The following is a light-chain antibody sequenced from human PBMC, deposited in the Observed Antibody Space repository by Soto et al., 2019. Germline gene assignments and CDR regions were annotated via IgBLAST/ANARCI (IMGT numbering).Light chain of an antibody. CDR1: PSVTNF. V-gene: IGKV3-11*01. J-gene: IGKJ5*01. CDR2: GAF. CDR3: QQYKNWPPIT. Sequence: MVFTQGRDPLAGSKGQTPRLSCHASPSVTNFLAWYQQKPGQAPRLLIYGAFNRATGIPARFSGSGSGTDFTLTISRLEPEDFAVYYCQQYKNWPPITFGQGTRLEIK.